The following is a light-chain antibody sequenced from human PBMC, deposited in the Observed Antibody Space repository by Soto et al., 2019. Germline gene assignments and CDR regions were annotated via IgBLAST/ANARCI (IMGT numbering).Light chain of an antibody. CDR1: SSDVGDYNY. Sequence: QSALTQPPSASGSPGQSVTISCTGTSSDVGDYNYVSWYQQHPGKAPKLMIYEVSKRLSGVPDRFSGSKSGNTASLTVSGLQAEDEADYYCSSYAGSNNFVFGGGTKLTVL. CDR3: SSYAGSNNFV. CDR2: EVS. J-gene: IGLJ2*01. V-gene: IGLV2-8*01.